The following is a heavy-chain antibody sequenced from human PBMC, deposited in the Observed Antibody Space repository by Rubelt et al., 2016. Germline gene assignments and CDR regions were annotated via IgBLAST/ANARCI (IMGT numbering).Heavy chain of an antibody. D-gene: IGHD3-3*01. CDR3: AKDRFLDSWSGAFDY. CDR2: IYSGGGT. Sequence: GGSLRLSCAASGFTFSSYAMTWVRQAPGKGLEWVSVIYSGGGTDYVDSVKGRFTISRDNSKNTLYLQMNSLRAEDTAVYYCAKDRFLDSWSGAFDYWGQGSLVTVSS. J-gene: IGHJ4*02. V-gene: IGHV3-23*03. CDR1: GFTFSSYA.